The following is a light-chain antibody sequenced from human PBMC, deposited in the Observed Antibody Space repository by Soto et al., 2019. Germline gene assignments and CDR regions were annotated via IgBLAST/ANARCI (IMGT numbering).Light chain of an antibody. Sequence: DLQMTQSPSSLSASVGDRVTITCRASQSISSYLNWYQQKPGKAPNLLIYAASSLQSEVPSRFSGSGSGTDFTLTISSLQPKNFATYSYQQSYSTPPYTFGQGTKLEIK. CDR3: QQSYSTPPYT. V-gene: IGKV1-39*01. CDR2: AAS. CDR1: QSISSY. J-gene: IGKJ2*01.